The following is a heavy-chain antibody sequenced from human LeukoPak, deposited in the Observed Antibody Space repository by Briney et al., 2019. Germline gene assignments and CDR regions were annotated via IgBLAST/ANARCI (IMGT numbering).Heavy chain of an antibody. Sequence: GGSLRLSCAASGFTFSSYAMHWVRQAPGKGLEWVSSISSSSSYIYYADSVKGRFTISRDNAKNSLYLQMNSLRAEDTAVYYCAREYLSCSSWYCQGYWGQGTLVTVSS. CDR1: GFTFSSYA. CDR2: ISSSSSYI. D-gene: IGHD6-13*01. J-gene: IGHJ4*02. CDR3: AREYLSCSSWYCQGY. V-gene: IGHV3-21*01.